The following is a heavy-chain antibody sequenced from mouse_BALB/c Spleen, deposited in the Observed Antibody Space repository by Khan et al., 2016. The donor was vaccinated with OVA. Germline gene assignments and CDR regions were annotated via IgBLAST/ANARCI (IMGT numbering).Heavy chain of an antibody. V-gene: IGHV1-4*01. CDR1: GYTFTSYT. CDR3: VREGACHRSDCWFAY. Sequence: VQLQESGAELARPGASVKMSCKASGYTFTSYTMHWVRQRPGQAPEWIGHINPSNNYTNYNRNFKDKATLTVDKSSSTAYMQLSSLTSEDSAVYYCVREGACHRSDCWFAYWGQGTLVTVSA. CDR2: INPSNNYT. J-gene: IGHJ3*01. D-gene: IGHD2-14*01.